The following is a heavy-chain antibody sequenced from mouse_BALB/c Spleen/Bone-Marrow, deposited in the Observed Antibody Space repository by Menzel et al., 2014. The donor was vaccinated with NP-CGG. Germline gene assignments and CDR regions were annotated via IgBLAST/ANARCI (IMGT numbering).Heavy chain of an antibody. J-gene: IGHJ2*01. Sequence: DVKLVESGGGLVQPGGSLRLSCAPSGFTFTDYYMNWVRQPPGKALEWLGFIRNKANGYTTEYSASVKSRFTISRDNSQNILYLQMNTLRADDSATYYCARDKGRVFFDYWGQGTTLTVSS. CDR2: IRNKANGYTT. CDR3: ARDKGRVFFDY. CDR1: GFTFTDYY. V-gene: IGHV7-3*02.